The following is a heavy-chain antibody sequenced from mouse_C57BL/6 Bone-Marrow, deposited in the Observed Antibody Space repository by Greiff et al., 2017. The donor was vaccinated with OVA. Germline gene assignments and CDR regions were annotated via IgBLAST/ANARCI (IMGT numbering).Heavy chain of an antibody. J-gene: IGHJ4*01. CDR3: AREGAYYYAMDY. Sequence: QVQLQQPGAELVMPGASVKLSCKASGYTFTSYWMHWVKQRPGQGLEWIGEIDPSDSYTNYHQKFKGKSTLTVDKSSSTAYMQLSSLTSEDSAVYYGAREGAYYYAMDYWGQGTSVTVSS. CDR2: IDPSDSYT. V-gene: IGHV1-69*01. CDR1: GYTFTSYW.